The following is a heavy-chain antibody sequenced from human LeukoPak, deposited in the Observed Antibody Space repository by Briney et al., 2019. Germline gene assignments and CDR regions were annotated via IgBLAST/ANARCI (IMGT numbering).Heavy chain of an antibody. J-gene: IGHJ6*03. CDR1: GGSISSYY. Sequence: SETLSLTCTVSGGSISSYYWSWIRQPPGKGLEWIGYIYYSGSTNYNPSLKSRVTISVDTSKNQFSLKLSSVTAADTAVYYCARDQGVVITYYYYYYMDVWGKGTTVTVSS. D-gene: IGHD3-22*01. CDR2: IYYSGST. CDR3: ARDQGVVITYYYYYYMDV. V-gene: IGHV4-59*01.